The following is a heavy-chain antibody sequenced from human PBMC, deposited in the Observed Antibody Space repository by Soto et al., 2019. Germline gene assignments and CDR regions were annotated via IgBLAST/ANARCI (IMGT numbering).Heavy chain of an antibody. J-gene: IGHJ4*02. CDR3: VREERSSGGLTPAEVPFDY. V-gene: IGHV3-21*01. D-gene: IGHD2-15*01. CDR2: ISSGGSYI. Sequence: ESGGGLVNPGGSLRLSCAASGFTFSSYNMNWVRQAPGRGLEWVSSISSGGSYIYYADSVKGRFTISRDNAKKSLYLQMNSLRAEDTAVYYCVREERSSGGLTPAEVPFDYWGQGTLVTVSS. CDR1: GFTFSSYN.